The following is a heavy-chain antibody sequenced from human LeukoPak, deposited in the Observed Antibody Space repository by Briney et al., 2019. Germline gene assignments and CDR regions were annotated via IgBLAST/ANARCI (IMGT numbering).Heavy chain of an antibody. J-gene: IGHJ4*02. CDR3: ARGGYCSGGSCQHFDY. Sequence: PSETLSLTCAVYGGSFSGYYWSWIRQPPGKGLEWIGEINHSGSTNYNPSLKSRVTISVGTSKNQFSLKLSSVTAADTAVYYCARGGYCSGGSCQHFDYWGQGTLVTVSS. CDR1: GGSFSGYY. D-gene: IGHD2-15*01. CDR2: INHSGST. V-gene: IGHV4-34*01.